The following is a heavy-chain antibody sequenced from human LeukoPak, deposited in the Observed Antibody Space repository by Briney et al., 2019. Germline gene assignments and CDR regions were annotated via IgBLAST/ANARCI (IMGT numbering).Heavy chain of an antibody. Sequence: ASVKVSCKASGYTFTNYYMHWVRQAPGLGLEWMGWINPNRGDTNYAQKFQGRVTMTRDTSITTAFMELTRLTSDDTAVYYCTRDLLGFATTPLSDWSQGTLVTVSS. J-gene: IGHJ4*02. V-gene: IGHV1-2*02. CDR3: TRDLLGFATTPLSD. CDR1: GYTFTNYY. D-gene: IGHD4-17*01. CDR2: INPNRGDT.